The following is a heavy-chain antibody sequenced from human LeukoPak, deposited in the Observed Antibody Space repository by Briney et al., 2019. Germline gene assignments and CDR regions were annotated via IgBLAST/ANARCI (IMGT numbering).Heavy chain of an antibody. D-gene: IGHD6-19*01. CDR1: GGSMSSGSYY. CDR2: IYTSGST. CDR3: TTKLGLLAGLDS. V-gene: IGHV4-61*02. J-gene: IGHJ4*02. Sequence: SHTLSLTCTVSGGSMSSGSYYWTWIRQPAGKGVEWIGRIYTSGSTNYNPSLRSRVTISLDTSNNQFSPNLHSVTAADTAVYYCTTKLGLLAGLDSWGQGTRVTVSS.